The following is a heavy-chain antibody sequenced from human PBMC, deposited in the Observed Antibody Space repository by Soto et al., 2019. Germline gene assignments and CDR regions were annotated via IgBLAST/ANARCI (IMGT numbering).Heavy chain of an antibody. V-gene: IGHV1-46*01. Sequence: EASVKVSCKALGYTFTNYYIHWVRQAPGQGLEWMGIMNPSGGSTSYAQQFQGRVTMTTDKSTTTTYMELRSLRSDDTAVYYCARELNTDSSAYYSFAYWGQGTLVTVSS. D-gene: IGHD3-22*01. CDR2: MNPSGGST. J-gene: IGHJ4*02. CDR3: ARELNTDSSAYYSFAY. CDR1: GYTFTNYY.